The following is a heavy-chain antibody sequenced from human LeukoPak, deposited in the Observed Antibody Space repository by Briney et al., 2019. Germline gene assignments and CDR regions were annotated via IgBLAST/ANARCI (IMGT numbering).Heavy chain of an antibody. CDR3: ARDHNSHTEAAAEDY. J-gene: IGHJ4*02. V-gene: IGHV1-2*02. Sequence: GASVKVSCKASGYTFTGYYMHWVRQAPGQGLEWMGWINPNSGGTNYAQKFQDRVSMTRDTSISTDYIQLSRLRFDDTAVYYCARDHNSHTEAAAEDYWGQGTLVTVSS. CDR1: GYTFTGYY. CDR2: INPNSGGT. D-gene: IGHD6-13*01.